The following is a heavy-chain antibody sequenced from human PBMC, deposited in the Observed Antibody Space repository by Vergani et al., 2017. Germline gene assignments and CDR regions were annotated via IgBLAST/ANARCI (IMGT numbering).Heavy chain of an antibody. V-gene: IGHV3-9*01. Sequence: EVDLVESGGGLAQPGGSLRLSCEASGITFWKFGMHWVRQGPGKGLEWVSGISWNSGAVDYADSVRGRFTISRDNAKNSLFLEMNSLRFEDTAVYYCAKDRSGGSCYDYWGQGTLVTVSS. CDR2: ISWNSGAV. D-gene: IGHD2-15*01. J-gene: IGHJ4*02. CDR1: GITFWKFG. CDR3: AKDRSGGSCYDY.